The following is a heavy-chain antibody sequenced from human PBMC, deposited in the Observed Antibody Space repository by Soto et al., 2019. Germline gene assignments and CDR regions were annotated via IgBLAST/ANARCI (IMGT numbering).Heavy chain of an antibody. CDR1: GGTFSSYA. Sequence: SVKVSCKASGGTFSSYAISWVRQAPGQGLEWMGGIIPIFGTANYAQKFQGRFTITADKSTSTAYMELSSLRSEDTAVYYCARGPFQLGYCSSTSCYRAPMDVWGQGTMVTVSS. V-gene: IGHV1-69*06. CDR3: ARGPFQLGYCSSTSCYRAPMDV. J-gene: IGHJ6*02. D-gene: IGHD2-2*02. CDR2: IIPIFGTA.